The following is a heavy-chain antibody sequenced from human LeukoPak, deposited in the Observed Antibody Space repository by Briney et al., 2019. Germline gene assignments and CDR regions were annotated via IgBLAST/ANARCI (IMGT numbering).Heavy chain of an antibody. CDR2: ISSSGSSI. D-gene: IGHD6-19*01. V-gene: IGHV3-11*01. CDR1: GFTFSDYY. Sequence: GGSLRLSCAASGFTFSDYYMSWIRLAPGKGLEWVSYISSSGSSIYYADSVKGRFTISRDNAKNSLYLQMNSLRAEDTAVYYCARRRVGLSGCYYFDYWGQGTLVTVSP. J-gene: IGHJ4*02. CDR3: ARRRVGLSGCYYFDY.